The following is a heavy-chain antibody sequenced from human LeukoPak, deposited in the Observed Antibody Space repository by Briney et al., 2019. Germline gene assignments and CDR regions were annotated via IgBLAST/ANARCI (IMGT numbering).Heavy chain of an antibody. D-gene: IGHD5-18*01. J-gene: IGHJ4*02. V-gene: IGHV3-23*01. Sequence: GGSLRLSCAASGFTFSSYAMSWVRQAPGKGLEWVSAIRGSVGSTYYADSVKARFTISRDNSKNTLYLQMNSLRSDDTAVYYCAKGNPAMVPLDYWGQGTLVTVSS. CDR3: AKGNPAMVPLDY. CDR2: IRGSVGST. CDR1: GFTFSSYA.